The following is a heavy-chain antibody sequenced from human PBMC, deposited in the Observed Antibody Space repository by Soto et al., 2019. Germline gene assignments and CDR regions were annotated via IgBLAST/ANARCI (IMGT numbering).Heavy chain of an antibody. CDR1: GFTFSSDW. CDR2: IKQDGSEK. Sequence: PGGSLRLSCAASGFTFSSDWMSWVRQAPWKGLEWVANIKQDGSEKYYVDSVKGRFTISRDNAKNSLYLQMNSLRAEDTAVYYCARDVYYDSSGYYPWGQGTLVTVSS. CDR3: ARDVYYDSSGYYP. J-gene: IGHJ5*02. V-gene: IGHV3-7*01. D-gene: IGHD3-22*01.